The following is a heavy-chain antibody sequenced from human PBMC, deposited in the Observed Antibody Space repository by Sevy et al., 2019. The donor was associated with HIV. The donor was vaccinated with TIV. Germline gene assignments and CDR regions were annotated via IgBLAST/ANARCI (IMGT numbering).Heavy chain of an antibody. Sequence: GGSLRLSCAASGFTVSSNYMSWVRQAPGKGLEWVSIIYSGGRTYYADSVKGRFTISSDNSKNTLYLQMNSLRAEDTALYYCAKGGTTVTTLNWYFDLWGRGTLVTVSS. CDR3: AKGGTTVTTLNWYFDL. CDR2: IYSGGRT. CDR1: GFTVSSNY. D-gene: IGHD4-17*01. V-gene: IGHV3-53*01. J-gene: IGHJ2*01.